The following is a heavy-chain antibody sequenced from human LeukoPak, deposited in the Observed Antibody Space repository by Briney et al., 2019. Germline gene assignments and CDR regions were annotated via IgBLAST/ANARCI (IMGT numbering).Heavy chain of an antibody. CDR2: IYYSGST. J-gene: IGHJ4*02. D-gene: IGHD3-22*01. Sequence: SETLSLTCTVSGGSISSYYWSWIRQPPGKGLEWIGYIYYSGSTNYNPSLKSRVTISVDTSKNQFSLKLSSVTAADTAVYYCARASHPSGYFDYWGQGTLVTVSS. CDR1: GGSISSYY. V-gene: IGHV4-59*01. CDR3: ARASHPSGYFDY.